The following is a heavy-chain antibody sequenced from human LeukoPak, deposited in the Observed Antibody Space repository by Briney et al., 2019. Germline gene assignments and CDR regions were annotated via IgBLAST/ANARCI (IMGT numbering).Heavy chain of an antibody. CDR2: IYYSGST. V-gene: IGHV4-39*07. CDR1: GGSISSSSYY. D-gene: IGHD3-3*01. Sequence: SETLSLTCTVSGGSISSSSYYWGWIGQPPGKGLEWIGSIYYSGSTYYNPSLKSRVTISVDTSKNQFSLKLSSVTAADTAVYYCARAGVYDFWSGYSYYFDYWGQGTLVTVSS. J-gene: IGHJ4*02. CDR3: ARAGVYDFWSGYSYYFDY.